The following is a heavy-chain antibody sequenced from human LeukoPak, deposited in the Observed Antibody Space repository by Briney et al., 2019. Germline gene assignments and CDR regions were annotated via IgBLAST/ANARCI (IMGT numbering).Heavy chain of an antibody. V-gene: IGHV3-48*01. CDR1: GFTFSSYS. J-gene: IGHJ3*02. CDR3: ARDAASGDFVGAFDI. D-gene: IGHD2-21*02. CDR2: ISSSSNTK. Sequence: GGSLRLSCAASGFTFSSYSMNWVRQAPGKGLEWVSYISSSSNTKYYADSVKGRFTISRDNAKNSLYLQVSSLRAEDTAVYYCARDAASGDFVGAFDIWGPGTMVTVSS.